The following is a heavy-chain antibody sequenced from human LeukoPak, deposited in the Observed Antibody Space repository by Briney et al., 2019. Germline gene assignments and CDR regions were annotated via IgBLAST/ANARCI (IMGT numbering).Heavy chain of an antibody. J-gene: IGHJ4*02. D-gene: IGHD6-6*01. V-gene: IGHV1-2*02. CDR3: ARDLGIAARRSLGY. CDR1: GYTFTSYY. Sequence: GASVKVSCKASGYTFTSYYMHWVRQAPGQGLEWMGWINPNSGGTNYAQKFQGRVTMTRDTSISTAYMELSRLRSDDTAVYYCARDLGIAARRSLGYWGQGTLVTVSS. CDR2: INPNSGGT.